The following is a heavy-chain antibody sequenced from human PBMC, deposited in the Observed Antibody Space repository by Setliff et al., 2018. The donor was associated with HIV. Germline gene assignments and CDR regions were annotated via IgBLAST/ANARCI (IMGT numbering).Heavy chain of an antibody. V-gene: IGHV4-34*01. Sequence: PSETLSLTCAVYGGSFSGYFWTWIRQPPPKRLEWIGEINHSGDTNYNPSLKSRVTISADTSKNQFSLKLSSVTAADTAVYYCARVGDFYDTSGYYSVLDAFEIWGQGTMVTVSS. J-gene: IGHJ3*02. D-gene: IGHD3-22*01. CDR1: GGSFSGYF. CDR2: INHSGDT. CDR3: ARVGDFYDTSGYYSVLDAFEI.